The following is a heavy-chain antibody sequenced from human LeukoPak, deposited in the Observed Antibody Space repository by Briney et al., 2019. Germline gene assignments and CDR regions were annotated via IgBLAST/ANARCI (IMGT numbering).Heavy chain of an antibody. V-gene: IGHV3-30-3*01. D-gene: IGHD7-27*01. CDR1: GFTFSSYA. CDR3: AKDRPANWGYYFDY. Sequence: QPGRSLRLSCPASGFTFSSYAMHWVRQAPGMGLEWVAVISYDGYNKYYAGSVRGRFTISRDDSKNTLYLQMNGLRAEDTAVYYCAKDRPANWGYYFDYWGQGTLVTVSS. CDR2: ISYDGYNK. J-gene: IGHJ4*02.